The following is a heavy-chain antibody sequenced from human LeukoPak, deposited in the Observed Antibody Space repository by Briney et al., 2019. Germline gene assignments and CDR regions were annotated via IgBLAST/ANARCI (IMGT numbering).Heavy chain of an antibody. V-gene: IGHV4-39*01. D-gene: IGHD2-15*01. Sequence: SETLSLTCTVSGGSISSSSFYWGWIRQPPGKGLEWIGNIYYSGTTYYNPSLKSRVTISVDTSKNQLSLKLSSVTAADTAVYYCARHLTYFYGGRGKPYFDYWGQGTLVTVSS. CDR3: ARHLTYFYGGRGKPYFDY. CDR2: IYYSGTT. CDR1: GGSISSSSFY. J-gene: IGHJ4*02.